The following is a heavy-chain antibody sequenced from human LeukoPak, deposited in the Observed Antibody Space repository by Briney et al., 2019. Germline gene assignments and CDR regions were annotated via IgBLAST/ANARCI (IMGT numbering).Heavy chain of an antibody. Sequence: PSETLSLTCTVSGGSISSYYWSWIRQPPGKGLEWIGYIYYSGSTNYNPSLKSRVTISVDTSKNQFSLKLSSVTPADTAVYYCARDVVVVVPAAILRWFDPWGQGTLVTVSS. J-gene: IGHJ5*02. CDR1: GGSISSYY. D-gene: IGHD2-2*01. V-gene: IGHV4-59*01. CDR2: IYYSGST. CDR3: ARDVVVVVPAAILRWFDP.